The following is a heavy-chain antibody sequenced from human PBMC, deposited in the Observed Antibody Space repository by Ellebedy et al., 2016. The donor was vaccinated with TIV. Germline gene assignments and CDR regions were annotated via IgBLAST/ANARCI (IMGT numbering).Heavy chain of an antibody. CDR2: VYYLGNT. Sequence: SETLSLTXTISGASISDVGSYWSWIRQLPGKGLEWIGYVYYLGNTYYTPSLKSRVAISVDSSKNQFSLRLNSATAADTGVYYCANGGSLSYGIFDYWGQGNLVTISS. CDR3: ANGGSLSYGIFDY. J-gene: IGHJ4*02. CDR1: GASISDVGSY. V-gene: IGHV4-31*03. D-gene: IGHD3-16*01.